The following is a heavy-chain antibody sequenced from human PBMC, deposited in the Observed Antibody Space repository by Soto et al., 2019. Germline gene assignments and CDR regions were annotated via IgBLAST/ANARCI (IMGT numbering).Heavy chain of an antibody. CDR3: AKSIIRFLEWSSPFDP. CDR1: GGTFSSYA. J-gene: IGHJ5*02. CDR2: INPNSGAT. Sequence: ASGKVSCKAAGGTFSSYAISWVRQAPGQGLEWMGWINPNSGATNYAENLQGRVTLTRDTSISTAYMELTRLTSEDTAVYYCAKSIIRFLEWSSPFDPWGQGTLVTVSS. V-gene: IGHV1-2*02. D-gene: IGHD3-3*01.